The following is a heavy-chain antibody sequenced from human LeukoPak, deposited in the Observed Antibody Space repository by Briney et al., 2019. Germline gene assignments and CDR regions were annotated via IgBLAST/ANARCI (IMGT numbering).Heavy chain of an antibody. V-gene: IGHV3-23*01. Sequence: EAGGSLRLSCAASGFTFSSYGMSWVRQAPGKGLEWVSAISGSGGSTYYADSVKGRFTISRDNSKNTLYLQMNSLRAEDTAVYYCAKVSSLSNYWGQGTLVTVSS. CDR3: AKVSSLSNY. CDR1: GFTFSSYG. J-gene: IGHJ4*02. D-gene: IGHD3-10*01. CDR2: ISGSGGST.